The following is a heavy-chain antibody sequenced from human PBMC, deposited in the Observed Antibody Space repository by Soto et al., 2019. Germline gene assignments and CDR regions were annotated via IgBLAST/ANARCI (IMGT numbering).Heavy chain of an antibody. CDR1: GFTFSSYA. J-gene: IGHJ6*01. V-gene: IGHV3-30-3*01. D-gene: IGHD6-19*01. Sequence: QVQLVESGGGVVQPGRSLRLSCAASGFTFSSYAMHWVRQAPGKGLEWVAVISYDGSNKYYADSVKGRFTISRDNSKNTLYLQMNSLSAEDTAVYYCASRSSGWYALPYYYYGMDVW. CDR3: ASRSSGWYALPYYYYGMDV. CDR2: ISYDGSNK.